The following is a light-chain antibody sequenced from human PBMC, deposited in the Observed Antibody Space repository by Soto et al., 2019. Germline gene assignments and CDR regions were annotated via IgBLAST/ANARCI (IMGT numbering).Light chain of an antibody. CDR1: SSDVGGYNY. CDR2: DVS. J-gene: IGLJ1*01. CDR3: SSYTSDSTYV. Sequence: QSALTQTASVSGSPGQSITISCTGTSSDVGGYNYVSGYQQHPGQAPKLMIYDVSNRPSGVSNRFSGSKSGNTASLTISGLQAEDEADYYCSSYTSDSTYVFGTGTKLTVL. V-gene: IGLV2-14*01.